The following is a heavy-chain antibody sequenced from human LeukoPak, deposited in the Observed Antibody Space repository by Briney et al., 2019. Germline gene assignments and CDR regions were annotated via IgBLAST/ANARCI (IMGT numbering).Heavy chain of an antibody. CDR1: GYTFTSYG. D-gene: IGHD3-9*01. V-gene: IGHV1-18*01. CDR3: ARDHYDILTGYYAPFDP. J-gene: IGHJ5*02. Sequence: ASVKVSCKASGYTFTSYGISWVRQAPEQGLEWMGWISAYNGNTNYAQKLQGRVSMTTDTSTSTAYMELRSLRSDDTAVYYCARDHYDILTGYYAPFDPWGQGTLVTVSS. CDR2: ISAYNGNT.